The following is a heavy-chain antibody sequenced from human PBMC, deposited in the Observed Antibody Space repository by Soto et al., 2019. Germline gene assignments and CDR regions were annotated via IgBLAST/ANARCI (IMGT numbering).Heavy chain of an antibody. CDR2: ISGSGGST. V-gene: IGHV3-23*01. CDR1: GFTFSSYA. CDR3: AKDTQLWFGEVTLFDY. Sequence: GGSLRLSCAASGFTFSSYAMSWVRQAPGKGLEWVSAISGSGGSTYYADSVKGRFTISRDNSKNTLYLQMNSLRAEDTAVYYCAKDTQLWFGEVTLFDYWGQGTLVTVSS. J-gene: IGHJ4*02. D-gene: IGHD3-10*01.